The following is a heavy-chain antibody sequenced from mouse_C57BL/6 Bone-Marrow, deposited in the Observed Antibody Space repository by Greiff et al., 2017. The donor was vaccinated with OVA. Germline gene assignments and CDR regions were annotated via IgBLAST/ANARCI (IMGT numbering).Heavy chain of an antibody. CDR2: IYPRSGNT. V-gene: IGHV1-81*01. J-gene: IGHJ2*01. Sequence: QVQLQQSGAELARPGASVKLSCKASGYTFTSYGISWVKQRTGQGLEWIGEIYPRSGNTYYNEKFKGKATLTADKSSSTAYMELRSLTSEDSAVYFRARPENTTVVHFDYWGKGTTLTVSS. CDR1: GYTFTSYG. CDR3: ARPENTTVVHFDY. D-gene: IGHD1-1*01.